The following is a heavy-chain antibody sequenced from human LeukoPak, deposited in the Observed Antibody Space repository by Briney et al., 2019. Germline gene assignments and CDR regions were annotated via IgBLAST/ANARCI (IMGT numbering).Heavy chain of an antibody. CDR1: GGSFSGYY. J-gene: IGHJ4*02. D-gene: IGHD3-10*01. V-gene: IGHV4-34*01. Sequence: SETLSLTCAVYGGSFSGYYWSWIRQPPGKGLEWIGEINHSGSTNYNPSLKSRVTISVDTSKNQFSLKLSSVTAADTAVYYCAREGSGSYYKFPLDYWGQGTLVTVSS. CDR3: AREGSGSYYKFPLDY. CDR2: INHSGST.